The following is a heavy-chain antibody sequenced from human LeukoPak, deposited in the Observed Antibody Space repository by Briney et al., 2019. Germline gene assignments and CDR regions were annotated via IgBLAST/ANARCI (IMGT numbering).Heavy chain of an antibody. CDR2: ISDSGGST. J-gene: IGHJ4*02. CDR1: GFTFSSYA. D-gene: IGHD2-2*01. Sequence: PGGSLRLSCTASGFTFSSYAMSWVRQAPGKGLEWVSVISDSGGSTYYADSVKGRFTISRDNSKNTLYLQMNSLRAEDTAVYYCAKGGTVVPAAGYYFDYWGQGTLVTVSS. V-gene: IGHV3-23*01. CDR3: AKGGTVVPAAGYYFDY.